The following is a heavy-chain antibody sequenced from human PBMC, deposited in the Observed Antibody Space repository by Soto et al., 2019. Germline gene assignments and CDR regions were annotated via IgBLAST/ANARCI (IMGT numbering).Heavy chain of an antibody. CDR3: VRQPLATLPLYRLAV. D-gene: IGHD6-6*01. J-gene: IGHJ6*02. CDR1: GDSVSANSAA. CDR2: TYYRSKWNF. Sequence: SQTLSLTCVISGDSVSANSAAWNWIRQSPSRGLEWLGRTYYRSKWNFDYAESVKSRMGIIPDTSNNHFSLLLNSVTPEDTAVYYCVRQPLATLPLYRLAVWGQGTTVTVSS. V-gene: IGHV6-1*01.